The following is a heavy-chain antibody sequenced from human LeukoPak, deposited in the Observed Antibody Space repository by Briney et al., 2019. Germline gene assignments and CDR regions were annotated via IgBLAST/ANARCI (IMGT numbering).Heavy chain of an antibody. Sequence: SGGSLRLPCAASGFTFSSYAMTWVRQAPGKGLEWVSGISASGNSTYYADSVKGRFTISRDNSKNTLFLQMNSLRAEDRAVYYCARGPHCSSASCYTSGAFDMWGQGTMVTVSS. CDR2: ISASGNST. V-gene: IGHV3-23*01. J-gene: IGHJ3*02. D-gene: IGHD2-2*02. CDR3: ARGPHCSSASCYTSGAFDM. CDR1: GFTFSSYA.